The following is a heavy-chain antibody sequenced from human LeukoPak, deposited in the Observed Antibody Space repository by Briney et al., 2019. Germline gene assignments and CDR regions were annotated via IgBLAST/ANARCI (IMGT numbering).Heavy chain of an antibody. J-gene: IGHJ4*02. CDR1: GYTFTGYY. Sequence: ASVKVSCKASGYTFTGYYMHWVRQAPGQGLEWMGWINPNSGGTNYAQKLQGRVAMTTDTSTSTAYMELRSLRSDDTAVYYCAREEIAAAGQLDYWGQGTLVTVSS. CDR3: AREEIAAAGQLDY. V-gene: IGHV1-2*02. D-gene: IGHD6-13*01. CDR2: INPNSGGT.